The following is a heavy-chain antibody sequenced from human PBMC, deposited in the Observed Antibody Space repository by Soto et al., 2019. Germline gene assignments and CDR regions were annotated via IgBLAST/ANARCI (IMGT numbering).Heavy chain of an antibody. V-gene: IGHV1-24*01. CDR2: FDPEDGET. CDR3: ATSGMRVRGVIINAETIDY. CDR1: GYTLTEFS. J-gene: IGHJ4*01. Sequence: SSVKVSCKVSGYTLTEFSMHWVRQAPGKGLEWMGGFDPEDGETIYAQKFQGRVTMTEDTSTDTAYMELSSLRSEDTAVYYCATSGMRVRGVIINAETIDYWRHGTLVTVSS. D-gene: IGHD3-10*01.